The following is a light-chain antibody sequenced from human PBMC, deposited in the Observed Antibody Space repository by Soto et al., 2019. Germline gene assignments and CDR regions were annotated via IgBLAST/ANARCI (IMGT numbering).Light chain of an antibody. J-gene: IGKJ4*01. Sequence: EVVMTQSPATLSVSPGERATLSCRASQSVGARLAWYQQKPGQAPRLLMYTTSIRASGMPARFSGSGSGTEFTLTISSLQSEDFAVYYCQQYNDWPPLTFGGGTTVEIK. CDR1: QSVGAR. V-gene: IGKV3-15*01. CDR2: TTS. CDR3: QQYNDWPPLT.